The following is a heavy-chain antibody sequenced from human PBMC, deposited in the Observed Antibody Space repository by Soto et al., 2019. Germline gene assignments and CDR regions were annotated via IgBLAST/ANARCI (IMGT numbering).Heavy chain of an antibody. J-gene: IGHJ4*02. D-gene: IGHD3-16*01. CDR1: GYTFTNYY. Sequence: SVKVSCKASGYTFTNYYMHWGRQAPGQGPEWMGIINPSGGSTSYAQKFHGRVTMTRGTSTSTVYMELSSLTSEDTAVYSCAREAIGGESYHFDCWGQGSLVTVSS. V-gene: IGHV1-46*03. CDR3: AREAIGGESYHFDC. CDR2: INPSGGST.